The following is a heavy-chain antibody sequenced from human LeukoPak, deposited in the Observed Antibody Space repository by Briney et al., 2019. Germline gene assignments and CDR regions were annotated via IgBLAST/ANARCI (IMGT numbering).Heavy chain of an antibody. CDR3: ARESTMVRGSMSRADYYYYMDV. CDR1: GYTFTGYY. V-gene: IGHV1-2*02. D-gene: IGHD3-10*01. J-gene: IGHJ6*03. Sequence: GASVKVSCKASGYTFTGYYMHWVRQAPGQGLEWMGWINPNSGGTNYAQKFQGRVTMTRDTSISTAYMELSRLRSGDTAVYYCARESTMVRGSMSRADYYYYMDVWGKGTTVTISS. CDR2: INPNSGGT.